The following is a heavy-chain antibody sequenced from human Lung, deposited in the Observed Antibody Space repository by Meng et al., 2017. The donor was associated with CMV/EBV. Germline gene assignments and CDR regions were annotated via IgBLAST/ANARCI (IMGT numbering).Heavy chain of an antibody. CDR3: ARAFIVVVPAAIGSPYVMDV. CDR2: IIPILGIA. Sequence: SVXVSXXASGGTFSSYTISWVRQAPGQGLEWMGRIIPILGIANYAQKFQGRVTITADKSTSTAYMELSSLRSEDTAVYYCARAFIVVVPAAIGSPYVMDVWGQGXTVTVSS. CDR1: GGTFSSYT. D-gene: IGHD2-2*01. J-gene: IGHJ6*02. V-gene: IGHV1-69*02.